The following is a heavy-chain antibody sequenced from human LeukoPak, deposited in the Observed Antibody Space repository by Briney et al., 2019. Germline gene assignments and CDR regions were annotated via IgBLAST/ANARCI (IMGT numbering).Heavy chain of an antibody. V-gene: IGHV4-59*05. CDR1: GGSISSYY. D-gene: IGHD6-6*01. CDR3: ASRSSIAARPEVDY. CDR2: IYYSGST. Sequence: SETLSLTCTVSGGSISSYYWSWIRQPPGKGLEWIGSIYYSGSTYYNPSLKSRVTISVDTSKNQFSLKLSSVTAADTAVYYCASRSSIAARPEVDYWGQGTLVTVSS. J-gene: IGHJ4*02.